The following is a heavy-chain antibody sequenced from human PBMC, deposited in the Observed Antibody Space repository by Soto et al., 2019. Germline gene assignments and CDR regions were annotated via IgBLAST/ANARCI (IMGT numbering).Heavy chain of an antibody. CDR3: AKNWGTKPPRPFDY. Sequence: VQLVQSGAEVKKPGSSVKVSCKASGGTFSSYAMSWVRQAPGKGLEWVSAISGSGGSTYYADSVKGRFTISRDNSKNTLYLQMNSLRAEDTAVYYCAKNWGTKPPRPFDYWGQGTLVTVSS. V-gene: IGHV3-23*04. D-gene: IGHD3-16*01. J-gene: IGHJ4*02. CDR1: GGTFSSYA. CDR2: ISGSGGST.